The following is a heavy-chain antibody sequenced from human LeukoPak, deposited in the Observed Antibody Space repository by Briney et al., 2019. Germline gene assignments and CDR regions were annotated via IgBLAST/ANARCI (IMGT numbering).Heavy chain of an antibody. CDR3: ARDIGIAARPRSAFDI. CDR2: INPNSGGT. Sequence: ASVTVSCKASGYTFTGYYMHWVRQAPGQGLEWMGWINPNSGGTNYAQKFQGRVTMTRDTSISTAYMELSRLRSDDTAVYYCARDIGIAARPRSAFDIWGQGTMVTVSS. D-gene: IGHD6-6*01. CDR1: GYTFTGYY. J-gene: IGHJ3*02. V-gene: IGHV1-2*02.